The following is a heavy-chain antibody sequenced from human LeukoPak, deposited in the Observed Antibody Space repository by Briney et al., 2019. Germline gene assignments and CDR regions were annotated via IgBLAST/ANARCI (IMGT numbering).Heavy chain of an antibody. Sequence: GGSLRLSCAASGFTFGSYGMHWVRQAPGKGLEWVAFIRYDGSNKYYADSVKGRFTISRDNSKNTLYLQMNSLRAEDTAVYYCAKDAGDNWNDGWVNWFDPWGQGTLVTVSS. CDR1: GFTFGSYG. J-gene: IGHJ5*02. CDR2: IRYDGSNK. CDR3: AKDAGDNWNDGWVNWFDP. V-gene: IGHV3-30*02. D-gene: IGHD1-1*01.